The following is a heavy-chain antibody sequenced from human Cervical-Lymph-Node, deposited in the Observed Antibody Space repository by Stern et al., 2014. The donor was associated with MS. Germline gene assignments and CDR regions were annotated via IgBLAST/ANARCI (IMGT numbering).Heavy chain of an antibody. J-gene: IGHJ6*02. Sequence: QVQLVQSGAEVKKPGASVKLSCAASGYIFTNYYMHWVRQAPGQGLEWMGMIFPSGDKTIHAQKFQGRVTVTRDTSASIVYMEVSSLRSEDTAIYYCARNLVTTGPRYHVYDMDVWGQGTTVVVSS. D-gene: IGHD1-1*01. CDR3: ARNLVTTGPRYHVYDMDV. V-gene: IGHV1-46*01. CDR2: IFPSGDKT. CDR1: GYIFTNYY.